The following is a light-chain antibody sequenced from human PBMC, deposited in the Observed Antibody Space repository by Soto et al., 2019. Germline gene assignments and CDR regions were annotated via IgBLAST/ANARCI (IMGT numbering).Light chain of an antibody. CDR3: SSYAGSSNWV. CDR1: SSDVGGYNY. V-gene: IGLV2-8*01. CDR2: EVS. J-gene: IGLJ3*02. Sequence: QSVLTQPPSASGSPGQSVTISCTGTSSDVGGYNYVSWYQQHPGTAPKLMIYEVSKRPSGVPDRFSGSKSGNTASLTASGLEDEEEADYYCSSYAGSSNWVFGGGTKVTVL.